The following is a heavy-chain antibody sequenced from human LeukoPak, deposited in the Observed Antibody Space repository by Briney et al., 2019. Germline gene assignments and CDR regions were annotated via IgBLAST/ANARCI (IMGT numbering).Heavy chain of an antibody. CDR2: IYDSGST. J-gene: IGHJ4*02. CDR3: ARAGGGFNLDY. D-gene: IGHD5-24*01. CDR1: GGSVSSYY. Sequence: SETLSLTCSVSGGSVSSYYWSWIRQPPGKGLEWIGYIYDSGSTNYSPSLRSRVTMSQDTSKNQFSLKLSSVTAADTAVYYCARAGGGFNLDYWGQGTLVTVSS. V-gene: IGHV4-59*02.